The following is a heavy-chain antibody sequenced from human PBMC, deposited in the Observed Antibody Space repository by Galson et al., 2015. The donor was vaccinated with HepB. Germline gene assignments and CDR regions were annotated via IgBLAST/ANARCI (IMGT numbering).Heavy chain of an antibody. CDR2: ISDDGMNK. V-gene: IGHV3-30*04. Sequence: SLRLSCAASGFIFSNYAMDWVRQAPGKGLEWVAVISDDGMNKYDVESVKGRFTISRDNSKNTLYLQMNSLRAEDTAVYYCARASGWKYVEPPDYWGRGTLVTVSS. D-gene: IGHD1-7*01. J-gene: IGHJ4*02. CDR1: GFIFSNYA. CDR3: ARASGWKYVEPPDY.